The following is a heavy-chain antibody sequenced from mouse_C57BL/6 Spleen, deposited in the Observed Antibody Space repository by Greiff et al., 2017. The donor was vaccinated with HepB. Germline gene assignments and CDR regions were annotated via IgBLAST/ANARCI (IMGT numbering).Heavy chain of an antibody. J-gene: IGHJ2*01. Sequence: QVQLQQPGAELVKPGASVKLSCKASGYTFTSYWMHWVKQRPGQGLEWIGEIDPSDSYTNYNQKFKGKATLTVDTSSSTAYMQLSGLTSEYSAVYYWASYGNFDYWGQGTTLTVSS. V-gene: IGHV1-50*01. CDR2: IDPSDSYT. CDR3: ASYGNFDY. CDR1: GYTFTSYW. D-gene: IGHD2-1*01.